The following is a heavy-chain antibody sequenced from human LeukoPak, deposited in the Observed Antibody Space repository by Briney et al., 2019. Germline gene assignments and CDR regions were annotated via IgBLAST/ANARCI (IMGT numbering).Heavy chain of an antibody. J-gene: IGHJ3*02. CDR3: AKGIVVVVAATDAFDI. CDR1: GFAFSSYA. D-gene: IGHD2-15*01. Sequence: GGSLRLSCAAAGFAFSSYAMSWVRQAPGKGLEWVSAISGSGGSTYYADSVKGRFTISRDNSKNTLYLQMNSLRAEDTAVYYCAKGIVVVVAATDAFDIWGQGTMSPSLQ. CDR2: ISGSGGST. V-gene: IGHV3-23*01.